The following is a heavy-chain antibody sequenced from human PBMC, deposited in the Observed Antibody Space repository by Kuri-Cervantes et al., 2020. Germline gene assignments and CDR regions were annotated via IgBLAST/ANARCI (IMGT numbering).Heavy chain of an antibody. J-gene: IGHJ6*02. CDR2: FDPEDGET. CDR1: GYTLTELS. CDR3: ARALTVVTGNYYYCYGMDV. D-gene: IGHD4-23*01. Sequence: ASVKVSCKVSGYTLTELSMHWVRQAPGKGLEWMGGFDPEDGETIYAQKFQGRVTMTEDTSTDTAYMELSSLRSEDTAVYYCARALTVVTGNYYYCYGMDVWGRGTTVTVSS. V-gene: IGHV1-24*01.